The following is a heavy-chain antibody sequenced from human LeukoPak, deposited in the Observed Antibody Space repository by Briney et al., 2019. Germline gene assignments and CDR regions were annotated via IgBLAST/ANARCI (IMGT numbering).Heavy chain of an antibody. CDR2: AYHDGST. Sequence: SETLSLTCAVSGGSISSSSWWSWVRRPPGKGLEWIGEAYHDGSTNYSPSLKSRVTISMDKSKNQFSLELSSVTAADTAMYYCARKIYGGYRYFDYWGQGTLVTVSS. CDR3: ARKIYGGYRYFDY. J-gene: IGHJ4*02. D-gene: IGHD4/OR15-4a*01. V-gene: IGHV4-4*02. CDR1: GGSISSSSW.